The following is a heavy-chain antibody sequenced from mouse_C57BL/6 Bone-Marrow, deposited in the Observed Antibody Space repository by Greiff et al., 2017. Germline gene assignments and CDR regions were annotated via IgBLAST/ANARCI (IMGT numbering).Heavy chain of an antibody. Sequence: VQLQQPGAELVKPGASVKMSCKASGYTFTSYWITWVKQRPGQGLEWIGDIYPGSGSTNYNEKFKCKATLTVDTSSSTAYMQLRSLTSEDSASYYCARRGYDYVEYWGQGTTLTVSS. V-gene: IGHV1-55*01. D-gene: IGHD2-4*01. J-gene: IGHJ2*01. CDR1: GYTFTSYW. CDR2: IYPGSGST. CDR3: ARRGYDYVEY.